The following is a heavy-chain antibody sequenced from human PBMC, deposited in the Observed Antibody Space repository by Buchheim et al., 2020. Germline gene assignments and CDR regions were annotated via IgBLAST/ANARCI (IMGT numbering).Heavy chain of an antibody. CDR2: IFNGGST. V-gene: IGHV3-66*01. CDR1: GFTVSSNY. CDR3: SNWGSSGWYPND. D-gene: IGHD6-19*01. J-gene: IGHJ4*02. Sequence: EVQLVESGGGLVQPGGSLRLSCAASGFTVSSNYMSWVRQAPGKGLAWVSIIFNGGSTKSADSVMGRFTISRANSKNPLYLQMNSLRVEDTAVYYCSNWGSSGWYPNDWGQGTL.